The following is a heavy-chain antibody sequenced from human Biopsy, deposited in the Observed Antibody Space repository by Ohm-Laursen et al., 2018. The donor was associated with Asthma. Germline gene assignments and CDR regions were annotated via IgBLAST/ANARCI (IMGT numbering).Heavy chain of an antibody. D-gene: IGHD3-3*01. J-gene: IGHJ4*01. Sequence: SLRLSCAASGFTFSSYGMHWVRQAPGKGLEWVAVISYDGSNKYYADSVKGRFTISRDNSKNTLYLQMNSLRAEDTAVYYCASQSSGPDFWSGYYYFDSWGQEPWSPSPQ. CDR1: GFTFSSYG. CDR2: ISYDGSNK. CDR3: ASQSSGPDFWSGYYYFDS. V-gene: IGHV3-30*03.